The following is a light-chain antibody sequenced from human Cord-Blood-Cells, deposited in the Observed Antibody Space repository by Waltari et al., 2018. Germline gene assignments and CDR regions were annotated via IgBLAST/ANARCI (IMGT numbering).Light chain of an antibody. CDR3: SSYTSSSTVV. Sequence: QSARTQPPSESESPGPSITIPCTVTTRDVGGYNELSWYQQHPGKAPKLIIYDVSNRPSGVSNRFSGSKSGNTASLTISGLQAEDEADYYCSSYTSSSTVVFGGGTKLTVL. J-gene: IGLJ2*01. CDR1: TRDVGGYNE. V-gene: IGLV2-14*01. CDR2: DVS.